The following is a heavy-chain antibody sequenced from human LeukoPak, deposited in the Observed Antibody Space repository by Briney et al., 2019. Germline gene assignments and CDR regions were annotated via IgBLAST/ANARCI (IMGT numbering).Heavy chain of an antibody. CDR1: GSTFSSYW. J-gene: IGHJ4*02. Sequence: GGSLRLSCAASGSTFSSYWMHWVRQAPGKGLVWVSHINSDGSSTSYADSVKGQFTISRDNANNTLYLQMNSLRAEDTAVYYCARDNWGIDYWGQGTLVTVCS. CDR3: ARDNWGIDY. D-gene: IGHD7-27*01. V-gene: IGHV3-74*01. CDR2: INSDGSST.